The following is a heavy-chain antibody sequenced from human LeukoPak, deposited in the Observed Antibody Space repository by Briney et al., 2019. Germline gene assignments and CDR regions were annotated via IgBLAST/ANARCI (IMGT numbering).Heavy chain of an antibody. V-gene: IGHV3-23*01. CDR1: GFTFSSYA. Sequence: PGGSLRLSCAASGFTFSSYAMSWVRQAPGKGREWVSAISGSGGSTYYADSVKGRFTISRDNSKNTLYLQMNSLRAENTAVYYCASPDLRAGTPYYYYYGMDVWGQGTTVTVSS. CDR3: ASPDLRAGTPYYYYYGMDV. J-gene: IGHJ6*02. D-gene: IGHD6-13*01. CDR2: ISGSGGST.